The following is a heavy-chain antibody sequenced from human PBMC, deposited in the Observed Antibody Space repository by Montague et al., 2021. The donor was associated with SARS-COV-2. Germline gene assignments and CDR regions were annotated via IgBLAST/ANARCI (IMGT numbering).Heavy chain of an antibody. CDR2: FYYSGNT. D-gene: IGHD4-17*01. V-gene: IGHV4-39*01. CDR3: ARGPKLYGELADY. J-gene: IGHJ4*02. CDR1: GGSVRSSNDC. Sequence: SETLSLTCTVSGGSVRSSNDCWGWIRQPPGKGLEWIANFYYSGNTYYNPSLKGRVTISVDTSNNQFSLKLSSVTAADTAVYYCARGPKLYGELADYWGQGTPVTVSS.